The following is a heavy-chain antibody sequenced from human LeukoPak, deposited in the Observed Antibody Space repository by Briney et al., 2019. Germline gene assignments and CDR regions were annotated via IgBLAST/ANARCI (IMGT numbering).Heavy chain of an antibody. D-gene: IGHD3-3*01. Sequence: ASVPVSCQASGWTLTRYGIRWVGPAAARGLAWVGWISAYNGNTNYAQTLQSRVTMTTDTSTSTAYMELMSLRSDYAAVYYCATYGPGSNYDCWSGYYNWGQGTLVTVSS. CDR3: ATYGPGSNYDCWSGYYN. CDR2: ISAYNGNT. CDR1: GWTLTRYG. J-gene: IGHJ4*02. V-gene: IGHV1-18*01.